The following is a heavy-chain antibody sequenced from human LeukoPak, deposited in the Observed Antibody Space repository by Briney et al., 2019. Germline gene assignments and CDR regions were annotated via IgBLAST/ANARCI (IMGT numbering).Heavy chain of an antibody. Sequence: SETLSLTCTVSGGSVSSRSYYWGWIRQPPGKGLEWIGTIYYSGTTFYNPSPKSRVAISVDTSNNQFSLKLSSVTAADTAVYYCARRQYSGGWFDYWGQGTLVIVSS. V-gene: IGHV4-39*01. CDR1: GGSVSSRSYY. D-gene: IGHD6-19*01. CDR3: ARRQYSGGWFDY. J-gene: IGHJ4*02. CDR2: IYYSGTT.